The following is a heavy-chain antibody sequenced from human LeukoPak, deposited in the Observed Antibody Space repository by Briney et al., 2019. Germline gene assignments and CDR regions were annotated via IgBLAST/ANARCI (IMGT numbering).Heavy chain of an antibody. J-gene: IGHJ6*02. CDR3: ARAPYSSSWXPXXGMDV. D-gene: IGHD6-13*01. V-gene: IGHV1-2*04. CDR2: INPNXGGX. CDR1: GYTFTGYY. Sequence: ASMKVSCKASGYTFTGYYMHWVRQAPGQGLEWMGWINPNXGGXXYAQKFQGWVTMTRDTSISTAYMELSRLRSDDTAVYYCARAPYSSSWXPXXGMDVWGQGTTVTVSS.